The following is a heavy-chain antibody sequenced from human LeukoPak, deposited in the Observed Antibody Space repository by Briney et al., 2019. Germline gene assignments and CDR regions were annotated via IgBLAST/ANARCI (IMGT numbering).Heavy chain of an antibody. CDR2: IYYSGST. CDR1: GGSISSSGYY. J-gene: IGHJ4*02. V-gene: IGHV4-39*01. D-gene: IGHD3-3*01. Sequence: SETLSLTCTVSGGSISSSGYYWVWIRQPPGKELEWIGTIYYSGSTHYNPSLKRRVTISVDTHKKQFSLKLSSVTAADTAVYYCARLSLGSGYYFDYWGQGTLVTVSS. CDR3: ARLSLGSGYYFDY.